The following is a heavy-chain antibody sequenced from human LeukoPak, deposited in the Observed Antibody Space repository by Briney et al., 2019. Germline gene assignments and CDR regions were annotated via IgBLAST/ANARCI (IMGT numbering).Heavy chain of an antibody. V-gene: IGHV3-30*18. CDR3: AKAVDAFDI. Sequence: GGSLRLSCAASGFTFSDYYMSWIRQAPGKGLEWVAVISYDGSNKYYADSVKGRFTISRDNSKNTLYLQMNSLRAEDTAVYYCAKAVDAFDIWGQGTMVTVSS. CDR1: GFTFSDYY. CDR2: ISYDGSNK. J-gene: IGHJ3*02.